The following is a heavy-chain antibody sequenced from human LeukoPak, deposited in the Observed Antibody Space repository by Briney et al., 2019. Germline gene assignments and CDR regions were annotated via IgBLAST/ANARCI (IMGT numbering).Heavy chain of an antibody. CDR1: GFTFSSNG. D-gene: IGHD2-2*01. Sequence: PGGSLRLSCAASGFTFSSNGMNWVRQAPGKGLEWVSYISATGGTIYYADSVKGRFTISRDNAKNSLYLQMNSLRAEDTAVYYCAGYCSSVSCRNIDYWAREPWSPSPQ. CDR2: ISATGGTI. CDR3: AGYCSSVSCRNIDY. J-gene: IGHJ4*02. V-gene: IGHV3-48*04.